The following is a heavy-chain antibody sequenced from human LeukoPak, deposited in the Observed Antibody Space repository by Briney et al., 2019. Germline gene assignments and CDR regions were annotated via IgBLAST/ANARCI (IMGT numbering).Heavy chain of an antibody. J-gene: IGHJ4*02. V-gene: IGHV3-15*01. Sequence: GGSLRLSCAASGFTFSNAWMSWVRQAPGKGLEWVGRIKSKTDGGTTDYAAPVKGRFTISRDDSKNTLYLQMSSLKTEDTAVYYCTTDGLRWTMTFDYWGQGTLVTVSS. CDR3: TTDGLRWTMTFDY. D-gene: IGHD3-22*01. CDR2: IKSKTDGGTT. CDR1: GFTFSNAW.